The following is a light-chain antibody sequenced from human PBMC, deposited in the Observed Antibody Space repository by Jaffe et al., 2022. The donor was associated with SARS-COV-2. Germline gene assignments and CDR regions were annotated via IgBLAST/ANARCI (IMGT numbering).Light chain of an antibody. J-gene: IGKJ2*01. V-gene: IGKV1-39*01. Sequence: DIQMTQSPSSLSASVGDRVTITCRASQSISSYLNWYQQKPGKAPKLLIYAASSLQSGVPSRFSGSGSGTDFTLTISSLQPEDFATYYCQQSYSTPGAYTFGQGTKLEIK. CDR1: QSISSY. CDR3: QQSYSTPGAYT. CDR2: AAS.